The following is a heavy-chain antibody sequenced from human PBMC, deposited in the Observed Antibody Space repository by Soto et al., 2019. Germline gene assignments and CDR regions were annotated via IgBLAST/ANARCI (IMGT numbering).Heavy chain of an antibody. CDR2: IYHSGST. Sequence: SETLSLTCAVSGGSISSSNWWSWVRQPPGKGLEWIGEIYHSGSTNYNPSLKSRVTISVDKSKNQFSLKLSSVTAADTAVYYCARGGVDYYDSSGYYFSPYYFDYWGQGT. J-gene: IGHJ4*02. V-gene: IGHV4-4*02. D-gene: IGHD3-22*01. CDR3: ARGGVDYYDSSGYYFSPYYFDY. CDR1: GGSISSSNW.